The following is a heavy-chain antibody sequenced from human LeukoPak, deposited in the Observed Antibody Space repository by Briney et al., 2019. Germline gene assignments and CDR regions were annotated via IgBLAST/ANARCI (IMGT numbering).Heavy chain of an antibody. CDR1: GGTFSSYT. D-gene: IGHD2-21*02. CDR3: AREVNCGGDCYAFDI. V-gene: IGHV1-69*04. Sequence: SVKVSCKASGGTFSSYTISWVRQAPGQGLEWMGRIIPILGIANYAQKFQGRVTITADKSTSTAYMELSSLRSEDTAVYYCAREVNCGGDCYAFDIWGQGTMVTVSS. CDR2: IIPILGIA. J-gene: IGHJ3*02.